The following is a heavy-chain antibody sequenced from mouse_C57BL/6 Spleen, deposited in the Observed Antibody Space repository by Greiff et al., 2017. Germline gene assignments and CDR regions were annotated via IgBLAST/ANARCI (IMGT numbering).Heavy chain of an antibody. CDR2: IDPEDGET. CDR3: SLEDGYYPYAMDY. D-gene: IGHD2-3*01. V-gene: IGHV14-2*01. CDR1: GFNIKDYY. J-gene: IGHJ4*01. Sequence: VQLQQSGAELVKPGASVKLSCTASGFNIKDYYMHWVKPRTEQGLEWIGRIDPEDGETKYAPKFQGKATITADTSSNTAYLQLSSLTSEYTAVYYCSLEDGYYPYAMDYWGQGTSVTVAS.